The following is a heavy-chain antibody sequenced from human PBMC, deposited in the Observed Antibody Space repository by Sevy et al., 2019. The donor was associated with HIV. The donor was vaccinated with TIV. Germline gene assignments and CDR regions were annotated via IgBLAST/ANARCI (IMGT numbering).Heavy chain of an antibody. J-gene: IGHJ4*02. CDR1: GYTFTTYD. Sequence: ASVKVSCKASGYTFTTYDISWVRQAPGQGPEWMGGIIPILGTVNYAQKFQGRVTITADESTKTAYMELSSLRSEDTAVYYCARGGGNGWYYFDYWGQETLVTVSS. CDR3: ARGGGNGWYYFDY. CDR2: IIPILGTV. V-gene: IGHV1-69*13. D-gene: IGHD6-19*01.